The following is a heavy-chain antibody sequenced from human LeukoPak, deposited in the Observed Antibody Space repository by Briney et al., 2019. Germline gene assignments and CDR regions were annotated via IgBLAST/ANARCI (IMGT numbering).Heavy chain of an antibody. CDR3: AKVVVTRNFDY. J-gene: IGHJ4*02. V-gene: IGHV3-23*01. Sequence: AGGSLRLSCAASGFTFMSFAMVWVRQAPGKGLEWVSAISGSGGSTYYADSVKGRFTISRDNSKNTLYLQMNSLRAEDTAVYYCAKVVVTRNFDYWGQGTLVTVSS. CDR1: GFTFMSFA. D-gene: IGHD2-15*01. CDR2: ISGSGGST.